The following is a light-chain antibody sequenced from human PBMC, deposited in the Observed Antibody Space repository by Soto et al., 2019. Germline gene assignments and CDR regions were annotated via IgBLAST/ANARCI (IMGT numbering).Light chain of an antibody. V-gene: IGKV1-39*01. CDR1: QTISTY. Sequence: DIQMTQSPSSLSASVGDRVTITCRASQTISTYLNLYQQEPGKAPKLLIYAASSMQSGVPSRFSGSSPGTDFTLTISSLQPKYFAAYYGQQSHDTPYTFGQGTNLEIK. CDR3: QQSHDTPYT. J-gene: IGKJ2*01. CDR2: AAS.